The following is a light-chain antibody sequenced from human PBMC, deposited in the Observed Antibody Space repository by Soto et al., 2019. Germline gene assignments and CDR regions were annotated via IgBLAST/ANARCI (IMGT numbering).Light chain of an antibody. CDR1: SSDVGGYNS. CDR3: NAYGRSTTLV. J-gene: IGLJ2*01. Sequence: QSALTQPASVSGSPGQSITISGTGTSSDVGGYNSVSWYQQHPGKAPKLIIYEVNYRPVGVSNRCAGSKSGNTASVPISGFKAEDEADYYCNAYGRSTTLVFGGGTKLTVL. V-gene: IGLV2-14*01. CDR2: EVN.